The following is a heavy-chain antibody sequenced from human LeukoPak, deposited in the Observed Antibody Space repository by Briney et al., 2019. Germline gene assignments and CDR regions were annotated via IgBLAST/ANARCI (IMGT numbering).Heavy chain of an antibody. CDR1: GFTFSSYG. J-gene: IGHJ4*02. CDR3: AKDGSYGSGSLDY. Sequence: GGSLRLSCAASGFTFSSYGMSWVRQAPGKGLEWVSAISGSGGSTYYADSVKGRFTISRDNSKNTLYLQMNSLRAEDTAVYYCAKDGSYGSGSLDYWGQGTVVTVSS. V-gene: IGHV3-23*01. CDR2: ISGSGGST. D-gene: IGHD3-10*01.